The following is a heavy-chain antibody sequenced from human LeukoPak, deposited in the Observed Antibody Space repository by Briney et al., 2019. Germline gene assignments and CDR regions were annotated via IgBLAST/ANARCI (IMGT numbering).Heavy chain of an antibody. V-gene: IGHV3-30*03. CDR2: ISDDGSTK. J-gene: IGHJ4*02. CDR1: GFIFSSYV. D-gene: IGHD6-13*01. CDR3: VNIAATGPDY. Sequence: GGSLRLSCAASGFIFSSYVLHWVRQAPGKGLEWVAVISDDGSTKYYVDSVKGRFTISRDNSKNTLYLQMNSLRPEDTAVYYCVNIAATGPDYWGQGTLVTVSS.